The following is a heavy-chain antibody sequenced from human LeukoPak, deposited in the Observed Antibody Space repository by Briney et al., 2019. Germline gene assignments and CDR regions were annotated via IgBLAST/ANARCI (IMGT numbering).Heavy chain of an antibody. V-gene: IGHV4-39*07. CDR3: AREDRWLQSWGHFDY. D-gene: IGHD5-24*01. J-gene: IGHJ4*02. CDR2: FYYSGST. CDR1: GGSISSSSYY. Sequence: SETLSLTCTVSGGSISSSSYYWGWIRQPPGKGLEWIGSFYYSGSTNYNPSLKSRVTISVDTSKNQFSLKLSSVTAADTAVYYCAREDRWLQSWGHFDYWGQGTLVTVSS.